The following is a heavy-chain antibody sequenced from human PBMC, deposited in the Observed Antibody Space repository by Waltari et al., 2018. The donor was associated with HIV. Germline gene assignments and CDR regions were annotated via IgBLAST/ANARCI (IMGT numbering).Heavy chain of an antibody. J-gene: IGHJ4*02. CDR2: IYHSGST. D-gene: IGHD6-13*01. Sequence: QVQLQESGPGLVKPSGTLSLTCAVSGGSISSSNWWRWVRQPPGKGLEWIGEIYHSGSTNYNPSLKSRVTISVDKSKNQFFLKLSSVTAADTAVYYCASSTSPAGIAAAGTNYWGQGTLVTVSS. CDR3: ASSTSPAGIAAAGTNY. V-gene: IGHV4-4*02. CDR1: GGSISSSNW.